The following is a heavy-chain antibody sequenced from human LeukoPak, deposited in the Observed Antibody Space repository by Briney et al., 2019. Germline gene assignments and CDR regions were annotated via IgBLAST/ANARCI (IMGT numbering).Heavy chain of an antibody. CDR3: ARGGDPISSWFDP. J-gene: IGHJ5*02. V-gene: IGHV1-69*13. CDR1: GGTFSSYA. CDR2: IIPIFGTA. Sequence: ASVKVSCKASGGTFSSYAISWVRQAPGQGLEWMGGIIPIFGTANYAQKFQGRVTITADESTSTAYMDLSSLRSEDTAVYYCARGGDPISSWFDPWGQGTLVTVSS. D-gene: IGHD4-17*01.